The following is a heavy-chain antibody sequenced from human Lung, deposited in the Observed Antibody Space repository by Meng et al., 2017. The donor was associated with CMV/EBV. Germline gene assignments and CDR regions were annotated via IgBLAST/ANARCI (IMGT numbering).Heavy chain of an antibody. J-gene: IGHJ6*02. CDR3: ARGTVSSRVIVPPFAIKIVYCMDV. CDR1: GGSFSGYF. CDR2: INHSGST. Sequence: SETLSLTCAVYGGSFSGYFWSWIRQPPGKGLEWIGEINHSGSTNYNPYLKSRVTISVDTSKYQFFLKLSSVPAADTAVYYCARGTVSSRVIVPPFAIKIVYCMDVWGQGTTVTVSS. D-gene: IGHD2-2*01. V-gene: IGHV4-34*01.